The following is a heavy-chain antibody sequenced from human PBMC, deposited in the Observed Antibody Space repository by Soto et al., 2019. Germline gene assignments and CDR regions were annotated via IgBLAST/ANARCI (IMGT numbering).Heavy chain of an antibody. CDR1: GGSINSGDYY. Sequence: QVQLQESGPRLVXSSQTLYLTCTVSGGSINSGDYYWSWIRQSPGKGLEWVGYMYYSGITDYNASLKSRITMSMDTSKNQFSRMLNSVTAADTAVYFCARWSGVGVAGMDVWGQGTTVTVSS. CDR3: ARWSGVGVAGMDV. D-gene: IGHD3-10*01. J-gene: IGHJ6*02. CDR2: MYYSGIT. V-gene: IGHV4-30-4*01.